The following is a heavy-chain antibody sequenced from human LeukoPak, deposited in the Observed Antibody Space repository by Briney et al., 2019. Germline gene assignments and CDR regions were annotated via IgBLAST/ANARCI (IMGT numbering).Heavy chain of an antibody. CDR3: ARDEAVALYYFDY. V-gene: IGHV4-4*02. J-gene: IGHJ4*02. CDR1: GGSISSSNW. CDR2: IYHSGST. D-gene: IGHD6-19*01. Sequence: SGTLSLTCAVSGGSISSSNWWSWVRQPPGKGLEWIGEIYHSGSTNYNPSLKSRVTISVDKSKNQFSLKLSSVTAADTAVYYCARDEAVALYYFDYWGQGTLVTVSS.